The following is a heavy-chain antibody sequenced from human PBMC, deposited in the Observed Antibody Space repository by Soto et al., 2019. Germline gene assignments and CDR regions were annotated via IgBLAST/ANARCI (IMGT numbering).Heavy chain of an antibody. D-gene: IGHD3-22*01. CDR1: GGSISSGGYS. V-gene: IGHV4-30-2*01. CDR2: IYHSGST. J-gene: IGHJ3*02. CDR3: ARSYYYDSSGYYYQVGAFDI. Sequence: SETLSLTCAVSGGSISSGGYSWSWIRQPPGKGLERIGYIYHSGSTYYNPSLKSRVTISVDRSKNQFSLKLSSVTAADTAVYYCARSYYYDSSGYYYQVGAFDIWGQGTMVT.